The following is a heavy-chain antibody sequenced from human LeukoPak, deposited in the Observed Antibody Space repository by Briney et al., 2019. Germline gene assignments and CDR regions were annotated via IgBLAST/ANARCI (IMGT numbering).Heavy chain of an antibody. CDR3: AREGIYGDYRH. D-gene: IGHD4-17*01. Sequence: SQTLSLTCAVSGGSISSGGYSWSWIRQPPGKGLEWIGYIYYSGSTYYNPSLKSRVTISVDTSKNQFSLKLSSVTAADTAVYYCAREGIYGDYRHWGQGTLVTVSS. CDR1: GGSISSGGYS. CDR2: IYYSGST. V-gene: IGHV4-30-4*07. J-gene: IGHJ4*02.